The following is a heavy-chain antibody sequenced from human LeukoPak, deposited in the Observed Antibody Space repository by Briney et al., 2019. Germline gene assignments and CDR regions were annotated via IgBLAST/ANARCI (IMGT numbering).Heavy chain of an antibody. Sequence: SVKVSCKASGGTFSSYAISWVRQAPGQGLEWMGRIIPILGIANYAQKFQGRVTITADKSTGTAYMELSSLRSEDTAVYYCARDLRLGEVVTAEPFDYWGQGTLVTVSS. V-gene: IGHV1-69*04. CDR3: ARDLRLGEVVTAEPFDY. D-gene: IGHD2-21*02. J-gene: IGHJ4*02. CDR1: GGTFSSYA. CDR2: IIPILGIA.